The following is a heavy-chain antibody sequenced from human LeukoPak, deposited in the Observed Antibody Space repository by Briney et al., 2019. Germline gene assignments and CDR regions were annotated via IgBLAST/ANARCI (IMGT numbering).Heavy chain of an antibody. CDR1: GGSFSGYY. CDR2: INHSGST. V-gene: IGHV4-34*01. CDR3: ARLYCGGDCYLDAFDI. J-gene: IGHJ3*02. Sequence: SETLSLTCAVYGGSFSGYYWSWIRQPPGKGLEWIGEINHSGSTNYNPSLKSRVTISVDTSKNQFSLKLSSVTAADTAVYYCARLYCGGDCYLDAFDIWGQGTMVTVSS. D-gene: IGHD2-21*02.